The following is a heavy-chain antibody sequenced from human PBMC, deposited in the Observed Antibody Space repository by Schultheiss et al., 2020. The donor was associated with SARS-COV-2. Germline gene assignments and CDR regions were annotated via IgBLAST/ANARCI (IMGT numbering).Heavy chain of an antibody. CDR1: GFTFSSYA. J-gene: IGHJ6*02. CDR3: AKDRAMDV. V-gene: IGHV3-23*01. Sequence: GESLKISCAASGFTFSSYAMSWVRQAPGKGLEWVSGISGSGGNTDYADSVKGRFPISRDNSKNTLYLQLNSLRAEDTAVYYCAKDRAMDVWGQGTTVTVSS. CDR2: ISGSGGNT.